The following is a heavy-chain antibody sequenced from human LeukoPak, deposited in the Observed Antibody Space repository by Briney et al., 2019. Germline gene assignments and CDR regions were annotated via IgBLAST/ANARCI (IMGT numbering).Heavy chain of an antibody. CDR2: IRFDGSNK. J-gene: IGHJ4*02. D-gene: IGHD5-12*01. Sequence: PGGSLRLSCAASGFTFSSYGMHWVRQAPGKGLEWVAFIRFDGSNKSYADSVKGRFTISRDNSKNTLYLQMNSLRVEDTAVYYCAKDWLRSASYYFDYWGQGTLVTVSS. V-gene: IGHV3-30*02. CDR3: AKDWLRSASYYFDY. CDR1: GFTFSSYG.